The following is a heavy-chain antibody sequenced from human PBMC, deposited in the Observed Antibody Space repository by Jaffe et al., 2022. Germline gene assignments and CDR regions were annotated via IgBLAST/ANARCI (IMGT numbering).Heavy chain of an antibody. D-gene: IGHD6-13*01. CDR3: ARDLLPGIAATWYYYYMDV. Sequence: QVQLVQSGAEVKKPGSSVKVSCKASGGTFSSYTISWVRQAPGQGLEWMGRIIPILGIANYAQKFQGRVTITADKSTSTAYMELSSLRSEDTAVYYCARDLLPGIAATWYYYYMDVWGKGTTVTVSS. J-gene: IGHJ6*03. CDR2: IIPILGIA. V-gene: IGHV1-69*08. CDR1: GGTFSSYT.